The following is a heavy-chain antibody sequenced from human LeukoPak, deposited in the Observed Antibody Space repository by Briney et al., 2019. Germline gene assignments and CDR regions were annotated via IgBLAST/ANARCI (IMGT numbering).Heavy chain of an antibody. CDR2: TSYDGSNK. CDR1: GFTFSSYA. V-gene: IGHV3-30-3*01. Sequence: GGSLRLSCAASGFTFSSYAMHWVRQAPGKGLEWVAVTSYDGSNKYYADSVKGRFTISRDNSKNTLYLQMNSLRAEDTAVYYCARDLAGSRFLEWLMDYWGQGTLVTVSS. CDR3: ARDLAGSRFLEWLMDY. D-gene: IGHD3-3*01. J-gene: IGHJ4*02.